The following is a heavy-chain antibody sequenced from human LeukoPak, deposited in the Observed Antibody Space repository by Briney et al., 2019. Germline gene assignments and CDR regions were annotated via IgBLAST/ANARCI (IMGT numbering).Heavy chain of an antibody. CDR3: ARDRRRITMVRGVMGWFDP. CDR1: GYTFTGYY. CDR2: ISPNSGGT. J-gene: IGHJ5*02. V-gene: IGHV1-2*02. D-gene: IGHD3-10*01. Sequence: ASVKVSCKASGYTFTGYYMHWVRQAPGQGLEWMGWISPNSGGTNYAQKFQGRVTMTRDTSISTAYMELSRLRSDDTAVYYCARDRRRITMVRGVMGWFDPWGQGTLVTVSS.